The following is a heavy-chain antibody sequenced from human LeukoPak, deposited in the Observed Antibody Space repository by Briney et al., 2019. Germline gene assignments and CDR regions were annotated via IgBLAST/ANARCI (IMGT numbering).Heavy chain of an antibody. CDR2: IIPIFGTA. CDR1: GGTFSSYA. Sequence: SVKVSCKASGGTFSSYAISWVRQAPGQGLEWMGRIIPIFGTANYAQKFQGRVTITTDESTSTAYMELSSLRSENTAVYYCARCAHYYDSSGDIKYYFDYWGQGTLVTVSS. J-gene: IGHJ4*02. CDR3: ARCAHYYDSSGDIKYYFDY. V-gene: IGHV1-69*05. D-gene: IGHD3-22*01.